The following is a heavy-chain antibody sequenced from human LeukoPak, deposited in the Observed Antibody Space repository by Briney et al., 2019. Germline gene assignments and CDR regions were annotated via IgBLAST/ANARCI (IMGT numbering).Heavy chain of an antibody. CDR2: ISYDGSNK. J-gene: IGHJ4*02. Sequence: PGGSLRLSCAASGFTFSSYAMHWVRQAPGKRLEWVAVISYDGSNKYYADSVKGRFTISRDNSKNTLYLQMNSLRAEDTAVYYCARDPGTHIVVVTAIYFDYWGQGTLVTVSS. CDR1: GFTFSSYA. CDR3: ARDPGTHIVVVTAIYFDY. V-gene: IGHV3-30*04. D-gene: IGHD2-21*02.